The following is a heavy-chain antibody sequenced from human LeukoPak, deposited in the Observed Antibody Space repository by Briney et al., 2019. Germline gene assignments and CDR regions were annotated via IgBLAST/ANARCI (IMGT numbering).Heavy chain of an antibody. CDR1: GFTFSSYA. V-gene: IGHV3-23*01. D-gene: IGHD2-21*01. CDR3: SKGRRLWPFDP. Sequence: GGSLRLSCVASGFTFSSYAMTWVRQAPGKGLEWVSTTTGSGGTTYYADSVKGRFTISTDTSKNTLDLQMNIPRAKDTALYYSSKGRRLWPFDPWGQGTLVTVSS. CDR2: TTGSGGTT. J-gene: IGHJ5*02.